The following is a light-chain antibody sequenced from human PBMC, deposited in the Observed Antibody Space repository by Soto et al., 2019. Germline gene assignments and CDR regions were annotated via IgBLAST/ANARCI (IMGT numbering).Light chain of an antibody. CDR1: QSIDNW. Sequence: DIQMTQSPSPLSASIGDKVTITCRASQSIDNWLAWYQQKPGKAPQLLIYDASRVKTGVPSRFTASGSGTGFTLTINTLQDDDSETYFCQHYNGYPYTFGPGTKVDIK. J-gene: IGKJ2*01. CDR3: QHYNGYPYT. V-gene: IGKV1-5*01. CDR2: DAS.